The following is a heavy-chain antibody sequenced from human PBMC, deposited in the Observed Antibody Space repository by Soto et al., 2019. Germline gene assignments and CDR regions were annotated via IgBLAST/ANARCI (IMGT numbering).Heavy chain of an antibody. CDR3: ARTSAAGKYYYGMDV. J-gene: IGHJ6*02. CDR1: GYSFTSYW. Sequence: GESLKISCTGSGYSFTSYWIGWVRQLHGKGLEWMGIIYPGDSDTRYSPSFQGQVTISPDKSISTAYLQWSSLKASDTAMYYCARTSAAGKYYYGMDVWGQGTTVTVSS. V-gene: IGHV5-51*01. D-gene: IGHD6-13*01. CDR2: IYPGDSDT.